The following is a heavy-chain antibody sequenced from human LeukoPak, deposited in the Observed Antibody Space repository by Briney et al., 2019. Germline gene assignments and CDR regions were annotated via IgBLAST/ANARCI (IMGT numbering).Heavy chain of an antibody. J-gene: IGHJ4*02. CDR2: ISYDGSNK. D-gene: IGHD1-26*01. CDR3: AIRPIREPHLTDY. Sequence: GGSLRLSCAASGFTFSSYGMHWVRQAPGKGLEWVAVISYDGSNKYYADSVKGRFTISRDNSKDTLDLQVNSLRAEDTAVYYCAIRPIREPHLTDYWGQGTLVTVSS. CDR1: GFTFSSYG. V-gene: IGHV3-30*03.